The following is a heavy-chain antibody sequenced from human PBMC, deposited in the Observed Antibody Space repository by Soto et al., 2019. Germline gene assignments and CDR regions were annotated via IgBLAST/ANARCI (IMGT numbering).Heavy chain of an antibody. CDR3: ARVRNIVGYPPGY. J-gene: IGHJ4*02. D-gene: IGHD1-1*01. CDR2: MNPNSGNT. Sequence: GASVKVSCKASGYTFTSYDINWVRQATGQGLEWTGWMNPNSGNTGYAQKFQGRVTMTRNTSISTAYMELSSLRSEDTAVYYCARVRNIVGYPPGYWGQGTLVTVSS. V-gene: IGHV1-8*01. CDR1: GYTFTSYD.